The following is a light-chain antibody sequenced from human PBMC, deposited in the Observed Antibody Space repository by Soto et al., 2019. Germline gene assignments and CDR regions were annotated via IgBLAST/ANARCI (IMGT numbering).Light chain of an antibody. Sequence: DIQMTQSPSTLSASVGDRVTITCRASQSISTWLAWYQQKPGKAPKLLIYKASSLESGVPSRFSGSGSGTEFTLTISSLQPDDFATYYCQQYNRLFTFGPGTKVDIK. CDR1: QSISTW. CDR2: KAS. CDR3: QQYNRLFT. V-gene: IGKV1-5*03. J-gene: IGKJ3*01.